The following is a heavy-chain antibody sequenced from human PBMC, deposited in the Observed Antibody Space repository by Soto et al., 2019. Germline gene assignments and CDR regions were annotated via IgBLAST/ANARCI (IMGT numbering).Heavy chain of an antibody. V-gene: IGHV3-53*01. J-gene: IGHJ4*02. CDR1: GFTVSSNY. CDR2: IYSGGST. CDR3: ERDGFSPTEYTGNYGIYFDY. D-gene: IGHD1-7*01. Sequence: GGSLRLSCAASGFTVSSNYMSWVRQAPGKGLEWVSVIYSGGSTYYADSVKGRFTISRDNSKNTLYLQMNSLRAEDTAVYYCERDGFSPTEYTGNYGIYFDYGGQGPLVTVPS.